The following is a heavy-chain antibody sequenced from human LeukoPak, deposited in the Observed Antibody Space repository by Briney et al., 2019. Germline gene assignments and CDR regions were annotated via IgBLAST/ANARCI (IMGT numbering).Heavy chain of an antibody. CDR2: ISAYNGNT. D-gene: IGHD6-19*01. J-gene: IGHJ6*02. CDR3: ARDPLGYSSGWYEYYYYGMDV. V-gene: IGHV1-18*01. Sequence: ASVKVSCKASGYTFTSYGISWVRQPPGQGLEWMGWISAYNGNTNYAQKLQGRVTMTTDTSTSTAYMELRSLRSDDTAVYYCARDPLGYSSGWYEYYYYGMDVWGQGTTVTVSS. CDR1: GYTFTSYG.